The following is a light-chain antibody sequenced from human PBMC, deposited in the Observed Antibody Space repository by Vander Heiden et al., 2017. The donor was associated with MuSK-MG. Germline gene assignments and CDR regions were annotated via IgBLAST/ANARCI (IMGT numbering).Light chain of an antibody. V-gene: IGLV1-47*03. Sequence: QSVLTQHPYPSGTPGQRVTISCSGSSSNIGSNYVYWYQQLPGTAPNLLIYRDNRRPSGVPDRFSGSTYGTSASLAISGLWSEEEADYYCAEWDDSLSGRVFGGGTKLTVL. J-gene: IGLJ3*02. CDR2: RDN. CDR1: SSNIGSNY. CDR3: AEWDDSLSGRV.